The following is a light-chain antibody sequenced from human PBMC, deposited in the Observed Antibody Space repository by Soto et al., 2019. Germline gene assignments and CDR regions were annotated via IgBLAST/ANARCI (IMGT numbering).Light chain of an antibody. CDR3: QHYNGWPET. CDR2: DAS. Sequence: EIVMTQSPATLSVSPGERPTLSCRARQSGGSSFDWYQQNIGQDPRLLISDASTRASGIPARFSGSGSGTEFTLTISSLQSEDRAVYYCQHYNGWPETFGQGTQVEIK. J-gene: IGKJ1*01. V-gene: IGKV3-15*01. CDR1: QSGGSS.